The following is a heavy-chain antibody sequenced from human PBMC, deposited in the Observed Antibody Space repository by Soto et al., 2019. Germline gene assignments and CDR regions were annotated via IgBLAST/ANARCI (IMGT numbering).Heavy chain of an antibody. CDR3: ARDSHSSSWYRRDWFDP. V-gene: IGHV1-69*13. Sequence: ASVTVSCQASGGTFISYAISWVRQAPGQGLEWMGGIIPIFGTANYAQKFQGRVTITADESTSTAYMELSSLRSEDTAVYYCARDSHSSSWYRRDWFDPWGQGTLVTVSS. J-gene: IGHJ5*02. CDR2: IIPIFGTA. D-gene: IGHD6-13*01. CDR1: GGTFISYA.